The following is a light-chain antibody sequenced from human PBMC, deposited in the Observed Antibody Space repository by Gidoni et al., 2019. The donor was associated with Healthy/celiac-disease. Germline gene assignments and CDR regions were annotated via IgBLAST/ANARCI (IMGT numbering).Light chain of an antibody. J-gene: IGKJ3*01. CDR1: QSISSY. V-gene: IGKV1-39*01. CDR2: AAS. CDR3: QQSYSTPLFT. Sequence: RVTITCRASQSISSYLNWYQQKPGKAPKLLIYAASSLQSGVPSRSSGSGSGTDFTLTISSLQPDDFATYYCQQSYSTPLFTFGPGTKVDIK.